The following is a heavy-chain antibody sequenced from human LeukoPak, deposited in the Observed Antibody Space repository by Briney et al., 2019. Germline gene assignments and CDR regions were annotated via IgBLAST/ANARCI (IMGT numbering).Heavy chain of an antibody. Sequence: GGSLRLSCGASGFTFSTSWMNWVRQAPGKGLEWVSYISSSSSTIYYADSVKGRFTISRDNAKNSLYLQMNSLRAEDTAVYYCARSPLTTVTTNWFDPWGQGTLVTVSS. D-gene: IGHD4-17*01. CDR2: ISSSSSTI. CDR3: ARSPLTTVTTNWFDP. V-gene: IGHV3-48*01. J-gene: IGHJ5*02. CDR1: GFTFSTSW.